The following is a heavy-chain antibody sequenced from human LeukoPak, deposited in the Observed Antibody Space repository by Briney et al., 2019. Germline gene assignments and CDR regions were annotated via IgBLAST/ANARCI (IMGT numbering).Heavy chain of an antibody. Sequence: PGGSLRLSCAASGFTFSSYSMNWVRQAPGKGLEWDSSISSSSSYIYYADSVKGRFTISRDNAKNSLYLQMNSLRAEDTAVYYCARDACSSTSCYYDYWGQGTLVTVSS. CDR1: GFTFSSYS. V-gene: IGHV3-21*01. CDR2: ISSSSSYI. CDR3: ARDACSSTSCYYDY. J-gene: IGHJ4*02. D-gene: IGHD2-2*01.